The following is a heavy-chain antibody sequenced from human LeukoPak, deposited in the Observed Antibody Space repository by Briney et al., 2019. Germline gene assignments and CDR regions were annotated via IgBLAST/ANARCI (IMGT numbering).Heavy chain of an antibody. CDR1: GFTFDSYA. D-gene: IGHD2-2*01. Sequence: PGGSLILSCAASGFTFDSYAMTWVRQAPGKGLEWVSSFGGSGRTSHYADSVKGRFTIYSDNSRNTLYLQMNSLRADDTAVYYCAKAHCSGTSCYPGAFDIWGPGTMVTVSS. CDR3: AKAHCSGTSCYPGAFDI. J-gene: IGHJ3*02. V-gene: IGHV3-23*01. CDR2: FGGSGRTS.